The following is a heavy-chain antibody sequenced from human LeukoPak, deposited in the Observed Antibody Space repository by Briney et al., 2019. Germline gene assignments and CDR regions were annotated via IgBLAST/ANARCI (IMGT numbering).Heavy chain of an antibody. CDR1: GFTFSSYG. D-gene: IGHD2-2*01. CDR3: AREGGGDGYVVPAGVDFDY. V-gene: IGHV3-33*01. CDR2: IWYDGSNK. Sequence: PAGSLRLSCAASGFTFSSYGMHWVRQSPGKGLEWVAFIWYDGSNKYYAASVKGRFTISRDNSKNTLYLQVNSLRAEDTAMYYCAREGGGDGYVVPAGVDFDYWGQGTLVTVSS. J-gene: IGHJ4*02.